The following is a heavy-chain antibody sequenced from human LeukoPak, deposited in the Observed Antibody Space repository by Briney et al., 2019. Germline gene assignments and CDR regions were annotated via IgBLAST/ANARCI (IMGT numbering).Heavy chain of an antibody. V-gene: IGHV4-39*07. Sequence: NTSETLSLTCTVSGGSISSSSYYWGWIRQPPGKGLEWIGSIYYSGSTYYNPSLKSRVTISVDTSKNQFSLKLSSVTAADTAVYYCARAGGTWDTASDRFDPWGQGTLVTVSS. CDR3: ARAGGTWDTASDRFDP. J-gene: IGHJ5*02. CDR1: GGSISSSSYY. D-gene: IGHD5-18*01. CDR2: IYYSGST.